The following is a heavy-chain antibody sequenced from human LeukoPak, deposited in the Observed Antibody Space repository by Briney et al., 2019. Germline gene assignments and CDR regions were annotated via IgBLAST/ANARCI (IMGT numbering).Heavy chain of an antibody. CDR3: STDLDSSSFADH. V-gene: IGHV1-24*01. J-gene: IGHJ4*02. Sequence: ASVKVSCKVSGYSLSELSINWVRQAPGKGLEWMGGFDPEDGEAINVQGFQGRVTMTGDTATDTSYMELRSLTFDDTAVYYCSTDLDSSSFADHWGQGTLVAVSS. D-gene: IGHD6-6*01. CDR1: GYSLSELS. CDR2: FDPEDGEA.